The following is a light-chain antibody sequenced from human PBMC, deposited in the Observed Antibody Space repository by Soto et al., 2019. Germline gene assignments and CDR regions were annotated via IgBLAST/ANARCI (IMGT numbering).Light chain of an antibody. V-gene: IGKV4-1*01. CDR1: QSVLYSSSNRDY. CDR3: QQYYSPPYT. J-gene: IGKJ2*01. Sequence: DIVMTQSPDSLAVSLGERATINCKSSQSVLYSSSNRDYIAWYQQKPGQPPKLLIYWASTRESGVADRFSGSGSWTDFTLTISSLQAEDVAFYYCQQYYSPPYTFGQGTKLEI. CDR2: WAS.